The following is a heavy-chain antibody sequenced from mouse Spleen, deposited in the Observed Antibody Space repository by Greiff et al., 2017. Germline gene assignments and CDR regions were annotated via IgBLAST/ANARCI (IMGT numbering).Heavy chain of an antibody. Sequence: EVMLVESGGGLVKPGGSLKLSCAASGFTFSDYYMYWVRQTPEKRLEWVATISDGGSYTYYPDSVKGRFTISRDNAKNNLYLQMSSLKSEDTAMYYCAGAPYYGNYFDYWGQGTTLTVSS. D-gene: IGHD2-10*01. CDR3: AGAPYYGNYFDY. CDR1: GFTFSDYY. J-gene: IGHJ2*01. CDR2: ISDGGSYT. V-gene: IGHV5-4*02.